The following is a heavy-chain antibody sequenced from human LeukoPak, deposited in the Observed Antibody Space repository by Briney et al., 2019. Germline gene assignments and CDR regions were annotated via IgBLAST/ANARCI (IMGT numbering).Heavy chain of an antibody. CDR3: AKFSRMTTVTTSFDY. J-gene: IGHJ4*02. CDR2: ISGSGGST. CDR1: GFTFSSYA. D-gene: IGHD4-17*01. Sequence: GGSLRLSCAASGFTFSSYAMSWVRQAPGKGLEWVSAISGSGGSTYYADSVKGRFTISRDNSKNTLYLQVNSLRAEDTAVYYCAKFSRMTTVTTSFDYWGQGTLVTVSS. V-gene: IGHV3-23*01.